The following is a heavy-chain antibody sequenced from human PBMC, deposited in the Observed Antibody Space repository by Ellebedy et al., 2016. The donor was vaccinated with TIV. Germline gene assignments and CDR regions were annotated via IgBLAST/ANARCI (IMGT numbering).Heavy chain of an antibody. CDR3: AKEDNVDTAMSPAGATDC. V-gene: IGHV3-74*01. Sequence: PGGSLRLSCAASGFTFSSYWMHWVRQAPGKGLVWVSRISNDGGSTSYADSVRGRFTISRDNAKNTLYLQMNSLRAEDTAVYYCAKEDNVDTAMSPAGATDCWGQGTLVTVSS. CDR1: GFTFSSYW. CDR2: ISNDGGST. J-gene: IGHJ4*02. D-gene: IGHD5-18*01.